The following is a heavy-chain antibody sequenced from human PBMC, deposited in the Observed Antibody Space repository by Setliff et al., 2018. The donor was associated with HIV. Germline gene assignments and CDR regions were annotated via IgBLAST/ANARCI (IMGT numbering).Heavy chain of an antibody. J-gene: IGHJ6*03. CDR1: GYSISSGYY. CDR2: IHHSGST. CDR3: ARHRDPPGSRWIFYYYYMDL. D-gene: IGHD6-13*01. Sequence: SETLSLTCAVSGYSISSGYYWGWIRQPPGKGLEWIGSIHHSGSTYNNPSLSSRLTVSVDTSKNQVSLRLTSVTAADAGVYYCARHRDPPGSRWIFYYYYMDLWGEGTTVTVSS. V-gene: IGHV4-38-2*01.